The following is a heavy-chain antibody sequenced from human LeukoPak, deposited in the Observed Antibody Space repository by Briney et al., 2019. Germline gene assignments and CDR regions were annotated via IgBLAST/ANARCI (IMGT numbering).Heavy chain of an antibody. V-gene: IGHV4-39*07. Sequence: SETLSLTCTVSGGSISSSSHHWNWIRQPPGKGLGLEWIGSIYYSGSTYYNPSLKSRVTISVDTSKNQFSLRLSSVTAADTAVYYCARERRTVGFSFGNYYYGLDVWGQGTTVTVSS. D-gene: IGHD3-10*01. CDR1: GGSISSSSHH. J-gene: IGHJ6*02. CDR3: ARERRTVGFSFGNYYYGLDV. CDR2: IYYSGST.